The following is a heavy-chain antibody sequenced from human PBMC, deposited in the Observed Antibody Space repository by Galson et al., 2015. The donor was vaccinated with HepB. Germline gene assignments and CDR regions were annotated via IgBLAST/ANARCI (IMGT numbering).Heavy chain of an antibody. V-gene: IGHV3-30*04. J-gene: IGHJ4*02. CDR1: GFTFSSYA. CDR3: ASWGIAVAGLDY. CDR2: ISYDGSNK. D-gene: IGHD6-19*01. Sequence: SLRLSCAASGFTFSSYAMHWVRQAPGKGLEWVAVISYDGSNKYYADSVKGRFTISRDNSKNTLYLQMNSLRAEDTAVYYCASWGIAVAGLDYWGQGTLVTVSS.